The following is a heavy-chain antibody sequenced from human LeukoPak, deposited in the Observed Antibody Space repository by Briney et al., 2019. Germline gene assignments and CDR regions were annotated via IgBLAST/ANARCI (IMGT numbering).Heavy chain of an antibody. CDR3: ARDSDPEYFQH. J-gene: IGHJ1*01. CDR1: GFTFSSYS. V-gene: IGHV3-21*01. D-gene: IGHD3-10*01. Sequence: GGSLRLSCAASGFTFSSYSMNWVRQAPGKGLEWGSSISSSSSYIYYADSVKGRFTISRDNAKNSLYLQMNSLRAEDTAVYYCARDSDPEYFQHWGQGTLVTVSS. CDR2: ISSSSSYI.